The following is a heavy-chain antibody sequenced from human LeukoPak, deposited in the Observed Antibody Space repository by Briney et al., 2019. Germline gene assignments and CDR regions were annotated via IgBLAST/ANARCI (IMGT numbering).Heavy chain of an antibody. J-gene: IGHJ5*02. CDR1: GFTFSSYW. CDR2: ISSSSSYI. V-gene: IGHV3-21*01. CDR3: ARDYSSGWYAGSYMSNWFDP. D-gene: IGHD6-19*01. Sequence: PGGSLRLSCAASGFTFSSYWMSWVRQAPGKGLEWVSSISSSSSYIYYADSVKGRFTISRDNAKNSLYLQTNSLRAEDTAVYYCARDYSSGWYAGSYMSNWFDPWGQGTLVTVSS.